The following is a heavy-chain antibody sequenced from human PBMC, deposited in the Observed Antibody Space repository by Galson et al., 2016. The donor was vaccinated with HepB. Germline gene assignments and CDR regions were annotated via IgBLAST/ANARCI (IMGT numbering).Heavy chain of an antibody. CDR1: GNTFTGDY. CDR2: VNPSSGST. D-gene: IGHD3-22*01. CDR3: ASSGYYSNLNY. J-gene: IGHJ4*02. Sequence: SVKVSCKASGNTFTGDYLHWVRQAPGQGLEWMGRVNPSSGSTIYAHNFQGGVTMTRDTSIGTAYMELSRLRSDDTAVYYCASSGYYSNLNYWGQGTLVTVSS. V-gene: IGHV1-2*06.